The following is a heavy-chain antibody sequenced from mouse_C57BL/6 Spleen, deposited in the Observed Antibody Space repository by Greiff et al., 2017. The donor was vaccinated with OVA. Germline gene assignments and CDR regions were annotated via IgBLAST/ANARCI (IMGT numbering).Heavy chain of an antibody. J-gene: IGHJ4*01. CDR3: GRGYDGRGDGAMDY. CDR1: GFTFSDYG. CDR2: IYPGNGDT. V-gene: IGHV1-82*01. Sequence: VQLLQSGPELVKPGASVKISCTASGFTFSDYGMHWVQQRPGKGLEWIGQIYPGNGDTNYNGKFKGKATLTADKSSSTAYLQLTSLTSEDSAVDYCGRGYDGRGDGAMDYWGQGTSLTVSS. D-gene: IGHD2-1*01.